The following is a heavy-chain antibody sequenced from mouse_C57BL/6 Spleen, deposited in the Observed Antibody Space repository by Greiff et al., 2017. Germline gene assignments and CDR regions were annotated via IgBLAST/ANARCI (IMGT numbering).Heavy chain of an antibody. CDR3: SASRGAGGYYAMDY. CDR2: LDPEDGDT. V-gene: IGHV14-1*01. CDR1: GFNIKDYY. J-gene: IGHJ4*01. Sequence: EVQLQQSGAELVRPGASVKLSCTASGFNIKDYYMHWVKQRPEQGLEWIGRLDPEDGDTEYAPKFQGKATMTADTSSSTAYLQLSSLTSEDAAVYYCSASRGAGGYYAMDYWGQGTSVTVSA. D-gene: IGHD6-1*01.